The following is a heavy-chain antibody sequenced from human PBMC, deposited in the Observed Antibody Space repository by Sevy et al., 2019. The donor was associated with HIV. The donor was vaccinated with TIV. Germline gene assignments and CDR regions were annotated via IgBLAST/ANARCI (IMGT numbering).Heavy chain of an antibody. V-gene: IGHV3-9*03. CDR2: ISWNSGSI. CDR3: VKDYRAMVRFVDY. J-gene: IGHJ4*02. D-gene: IGHD5-18*01. CDR1: GFTFDDYA. Sequence: GGSLRLSCAASGFTFDDYAMHWVRQAPGKGVEWVSSISWNSGSIGYADSVKGRFTISRDNAKNSLYLQMNSLRAEDMALYYCVKDYRAMVRFVDYWGQGTLVTVSS.